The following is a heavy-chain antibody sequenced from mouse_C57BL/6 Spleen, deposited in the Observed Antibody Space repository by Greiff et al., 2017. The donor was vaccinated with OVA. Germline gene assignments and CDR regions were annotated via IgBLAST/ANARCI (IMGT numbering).Heavy chain of an antibody. CDR3: ARAPRTSYYYDY. V-gene: IGHV1-50*01. Sequence: VQLQQPGAELVKPGASVKLSCKASGYTFTSYWMQWVKQRPGQGLEWIGEIDPSDSYTTYNQKFKGKATLTVDTSSSTAYMQLSSLTYEYAAVYYCARAPRTSYYYDYGGQGTPLTVSS. D-gene: IGHD3-1*01. CDR2: IDPSDSYT. CDR1: GYTFTSYW. J-gene: IGHJ2*01.